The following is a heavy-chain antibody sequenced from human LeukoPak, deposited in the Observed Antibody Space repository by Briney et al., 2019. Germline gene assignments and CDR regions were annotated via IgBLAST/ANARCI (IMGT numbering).Heavy chain of an antibody. V-gene: IGHV4-61*02. Sequence: SETLSLTCTVSGGSISSSSYYWGWIRQPAGKGLEWIGRIYTSGSTNYNPSLKSRVTMSVDTSKNQFSLKLSSVTAADTAVYYCARVRPGYSGYDCWGQGTLVTVSS. CDR2: IYTSGST. CDR3: ARVRPGYSGYDC. J-gene: IGHJ4*02. D-gene: IGHD5-12*01. CDR1: GGSISSSSYY.